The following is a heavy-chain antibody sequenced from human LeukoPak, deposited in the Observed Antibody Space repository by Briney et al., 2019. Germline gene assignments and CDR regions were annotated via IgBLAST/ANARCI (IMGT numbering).Heavy chain of an antibody. CDR3: ARDLKAAADYYFDY. CDR2: ISTDGRDK. V-gene: IGHV3-30*01. J-gene: IGHJ4*02. CDR1: GFIFSSNA. D-gene: IGHD6-13*01. Sequence: GGSLRLSCAVSGFIFSSNAMHWVRQAPGEGLEWVAVISTDGRDKHHADSVKGRFTISRDNSKNTLFLQMNSLRVEDTAIHYCARDLKAAADYYFDYWGQGTLVTVSS.